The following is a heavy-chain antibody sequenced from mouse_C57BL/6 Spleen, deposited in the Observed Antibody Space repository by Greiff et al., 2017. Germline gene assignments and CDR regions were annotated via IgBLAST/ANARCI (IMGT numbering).Heavy chain of an antibody. CDR2: IRNKANGYTT. D-gene: IGHD2-4*01. J-gene: IGHJ1*03. Sequence: EVNVVESGGGLVQPGGSLSLSCAASGFTFTDYYMSWVRQPPGKALEWLGFIRNKANGYTTEYSASVKGRFTISRDNSQSILYLQMNALRAEDSATYCCARFYDYYWYFDVWGTGTTVTVSS. CDR3: ARFYDYYWYFDV. V-gene: IGHV7-3*01. CDR1: GFTFTDYY.